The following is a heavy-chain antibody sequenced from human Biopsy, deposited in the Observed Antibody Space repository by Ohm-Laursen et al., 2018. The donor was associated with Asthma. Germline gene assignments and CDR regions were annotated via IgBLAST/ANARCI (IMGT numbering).Heavy chain of an antibody. V-gene: IGHV3-30*03. J-gene: IGHJ6*02. Sequence: SLRLSCAASGFTFNSYGMHWVRQAPGKGLEWVAVISYDGSNKYYGDSVKGRFTISRDSSKNTVYLQMNSLRAEDTAVYYCASYEVVTGILPMDVWGQGATVTVSS. CDR3: ASYEVVTGILPMDV. CDR1: GFTFNSYG. CDR2: ISYDGSNK. D-gene: IGHD2-21*02.